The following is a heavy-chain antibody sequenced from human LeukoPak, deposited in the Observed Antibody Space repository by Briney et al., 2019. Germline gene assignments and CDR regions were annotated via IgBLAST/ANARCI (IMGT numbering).Heavy chain of an antibody. D-gene: IGHD1-26*01. CDR3: ARGGSYLSAFDI. Sequence: GGSLRLSCEASGFTFNYGMSWVRQAPGKGLEWVAVISYDGSNKYYADSVKGRFTISRDNSKNTLYLQMNSLRAEDTAVYYCARGGSYLSAFDIWGQGTMVTVSS. CDR1: GFTFNYG. CDR2: ISYDGSNK. J-gene: IGHJ3*02. V-gene: IGHV3-30*03.